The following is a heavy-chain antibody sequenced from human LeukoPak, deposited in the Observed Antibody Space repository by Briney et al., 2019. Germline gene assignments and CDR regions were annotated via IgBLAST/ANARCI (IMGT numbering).Heavy chain of an antibody. D-gene: IGHD3-22*01. CDR2: ISSSSSYI. Sequence: GGSLRLSCAASGFTFSSYSMNWVRQAPGKGLEWVSSISSSSSYIYYADSVKGRFTISRDNAKNSLYLQMNGLRAEDTAVYYCARVGGYYDSSASDYWGQGTLVTVSS. V-gene: IGHV3-21*01. CDR3: ARVGGYYDSSASDY. J-gene: IGHJ4*02. CDR1: GFTFSSYS.